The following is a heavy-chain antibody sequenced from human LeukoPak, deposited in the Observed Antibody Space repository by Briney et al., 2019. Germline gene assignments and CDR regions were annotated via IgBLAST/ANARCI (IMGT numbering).Heavy chain of an antibody. J-gene: IGHJ4*02. D-gene: IGHD5-18*01. V-gene: IGHV3-30*18. CDR1: GFTFSSYG. CDR3: ANLGNSYGYLDYFDY. CDR2: ISYDGSNK. Sequence: GGSLRLSCAASGFTFSSYGMHWVRQAPGKGLEWVAVISYDGSNKYYADSVKGRFTISRDNSKNTLYLQMNSLRAEDTAVYYCANLGNSYGYLDYFDYWGQGTLVTVSS.